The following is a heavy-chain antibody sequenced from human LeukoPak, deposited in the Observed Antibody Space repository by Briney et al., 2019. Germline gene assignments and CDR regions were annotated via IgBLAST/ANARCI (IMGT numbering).Heavy chain of an antibody. CDR1: GFTFSSDG. J-gene: IGHJ4*02. Sequence: GGSLRLSCAGSGFTFSSDGMRWVRQAPGKGLEWVAFIRYDGSNKYYADSVTGRFTISRDNSKNTLYLQMNSLRAEDTAVYYCEKDGSYDSSGYYFYYFDYWGQGTLVTVSS. V-gene: IGHV3-30*02. D-gene: IGHD3-22*01. CDR2: IRYDGSNK. CDR3: EKDGSYDSSGYYFYYFDY.